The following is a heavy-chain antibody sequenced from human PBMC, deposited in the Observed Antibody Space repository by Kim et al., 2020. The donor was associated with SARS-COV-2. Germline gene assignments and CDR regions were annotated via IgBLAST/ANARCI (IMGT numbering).Heavy chain of an antibody. D-gene: IGHD1-1*01. V-gene: IGHV3-48*02. CDR1: GFTFSSYS. CDR2: ISSSSSTI. Sequence: GGSLRPSCAASGFTFSSYSMNWVRQAPGKGLEWVSYISSSSSTIYYADSVKGRFTISRDNAKNSLYLQMNSLRDEDTAVYYCARVFLGDWDDPNFDYWGQGTLVTVSS. CDR3: ARVFLGDWDDPNFDY. J-gene: IGHJ4*02.